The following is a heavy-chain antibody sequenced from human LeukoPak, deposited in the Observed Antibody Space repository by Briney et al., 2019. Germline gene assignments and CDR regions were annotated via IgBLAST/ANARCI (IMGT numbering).Heavy chain of an antibody. Sequence: GRSLRLSCAASGFTFSSYGMHWVRQAPGKGLEWVAVISYDGSNKYFADSVKGRFTTSRDNSKNTLYLQMNSLRAEDTAVYYCAKDSGIAVAGTLRAFDIWGQGTMVTVSS. V-gene: IGHV3-30*18. J-gene: IGHJ3*02. CDR1: GFTFSSYG. D-gene: IGHD6-19*01. CDR2: ISYDGSNK. CDR3: AKDSGIAVAGTLRAFDI.